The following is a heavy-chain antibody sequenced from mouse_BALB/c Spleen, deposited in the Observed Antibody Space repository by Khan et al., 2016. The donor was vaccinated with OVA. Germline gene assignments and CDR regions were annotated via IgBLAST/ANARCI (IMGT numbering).Heavy chain of an antibody. D-gene: IGHD2-13*01. V-gene: IGHV5-4*02. CDR1: GFTFSDYY. Sequence: EVELVESGGGLVKPGGSLKLSCAASGFTFSDYYMYWVRQTPEKRLEWVATISDGGTYIYYPDNVKGRFTISRDNAKNNLYLQMSSLKSEDTAMYYCRRGYNGDPFAYWGQGTLVTVAA. CDR2: ISDGGTYI. J-gene: IGHJ3*01. CDR3: RRGYNGDPFAY.